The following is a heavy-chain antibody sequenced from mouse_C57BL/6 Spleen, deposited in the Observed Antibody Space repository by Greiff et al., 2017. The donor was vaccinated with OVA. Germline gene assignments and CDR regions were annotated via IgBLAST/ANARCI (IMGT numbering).Heavy chain of an antibody. CDR3: AREGAYYYGSSYRYFDV. Sequence: QVQLQQPGAELVRPGSSVKLSCKASGYTFTSYWMHWVKQRPIQGLEWIGNIDPSDSETHYNQKFKDKATLTVDKSSSTAYMPLSSLTSEDSAVYYCAREGAYYYGSSYRYFDVWGTGTTVTVSS. V-gene: IGHV1-52*01. D-gene: IGHD1-1*01. CDR1: GYTFTSYW. CDR2: IDPSDSET. J-gene: IGHJ1*03.